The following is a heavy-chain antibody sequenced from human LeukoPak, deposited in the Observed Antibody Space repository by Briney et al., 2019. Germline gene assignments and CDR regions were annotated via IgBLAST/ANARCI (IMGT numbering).Heavy chain of an antibody. CDR1: GGSISSSSYY. Sequence: SETLSLTCTVSGGSISSSSYYWGWIRQPPGKGLEWIGSIYYSGSTYYNPSLKSRVTISVDTSKNQFSLKLSSVTAADTAVYYCARMYYDFWSGYSHYMDVWGKGTTVTVSS. V-gene: IGHV4-39*01. CDR2: IYYSGST. D-gene: IGHD3-3*01. CDR3: ARMYYDFWSGYSHYMDV. J-gene: IGHJ6*03.